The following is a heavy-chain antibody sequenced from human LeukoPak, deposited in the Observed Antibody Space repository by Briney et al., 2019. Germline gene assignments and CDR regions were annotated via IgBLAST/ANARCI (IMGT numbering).Heavy chain of an antibody. V-gene: IGHV4-39*01. CDR1: GGSISSSSYY. J-gene: IGHJ4*02. D-gene: IGHD3-3*01. Sequence: SETLSLACTVSGGSISSSSYYWGWIRQPPGKGLEWIGSIYYSGSTYYNPSPKSRVTISVDTSKNQFSLKLSSVTAADTAVYYCARHSPLHYDFWSGSTFEFDYWGQGTLVTVSS. CDR3: ARHSPLHYDFWSGSTFEFDY. CDR2: IYYSGST.